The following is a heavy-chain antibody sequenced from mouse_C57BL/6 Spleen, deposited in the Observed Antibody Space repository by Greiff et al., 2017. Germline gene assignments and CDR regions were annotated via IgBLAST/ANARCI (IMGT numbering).Heavy chain of an antibody. CDR3: ARYGLWLRRGTYYAMDY. J-gene: IGHJ4*01. CDR2: ILPGSGST. CDR1: GYTFTGYW. V-gene: IGHV1-9*01. D-gene: IGHD2-2*01. Sequence: QVQLQQSGAELMKPGASVKLSCKATGYTFTGYWIEWVKQRPGHGLEWIGEILPGSGSTNYNEKFKGKATFTADTSSNTAYMQLSSLTTEDSAIYYCARYGLWLRRGTYYAMDYWGQGTSVTVSS.